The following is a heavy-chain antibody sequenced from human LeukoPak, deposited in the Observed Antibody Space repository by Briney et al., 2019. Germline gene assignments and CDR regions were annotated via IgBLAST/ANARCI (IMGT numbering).Heavy chain of an antibody. J-gene: IGHJ3*02. CDR2: ITGSGGGT. CDR1: GFTFSSYA. V-gene: IGHV3-23*01. Sequence: GGSLRLSCAASGFTFSSYAMSWVRQAPGKGLEWVSTITGSGGGTYYADSVKGRFSISRDNAKNSLYLQMNSLRAEDTAVYYCARDVKYSSGWYYAFDIWGQGTMVTVSS. CDR3: ARDVKYSSGWYYAFDI. D-gene: IGHD6-19*01.